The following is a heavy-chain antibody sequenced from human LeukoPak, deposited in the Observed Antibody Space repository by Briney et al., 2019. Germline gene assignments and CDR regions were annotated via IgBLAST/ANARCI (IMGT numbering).Heavy chain of an antibody. CDR2: IYTSGST. V-gene: IGHV4-61*02. CDR1: GGSISSGSYY. Sequence: SETLFLTCTVSGGSISSGSYYWSWIRQPAGKGLEWIGRIYTSGSTNYNPSLKSRVTISIDTSKNQFSLKLSSVTAADTAVYYCANDYGDYWGQGTLVTVSS. J-gene: IGHJ4*02. D-gene: IGHD4-17*01. CDR3: ANDYGDY.